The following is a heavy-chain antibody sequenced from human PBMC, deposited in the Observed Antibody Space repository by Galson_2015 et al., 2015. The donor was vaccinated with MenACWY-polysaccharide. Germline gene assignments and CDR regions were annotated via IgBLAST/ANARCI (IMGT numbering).Heavy chain of an antibody. V-gene: IGHV5-51*01. CDR1: GYSFTNYW. J-gene: IGHJ4*02. CDR2: IYPGDSDT. Sequence: QSGAEVKKPGESLKISCKGSGYSFTNYWIGWVRQMPGKGLEWMGIIYPGDSDTRYSPSFQGQVTISADKSTSTAYLQWSSLKASDTAMYYCARIYRDSGSYYRWTCLDYWGQGTLVTVSS. CDR3: ARIYRDSGSYYRWTCLDY. D-gene: IGHD3-10*01.